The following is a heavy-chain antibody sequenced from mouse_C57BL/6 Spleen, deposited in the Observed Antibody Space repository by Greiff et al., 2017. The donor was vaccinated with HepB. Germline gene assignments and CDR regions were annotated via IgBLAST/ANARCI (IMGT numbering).Heavy chain of an antibody. CDR3: NPSTTVVAGGAMDY. CDR1: GYTFTDYE. D-gene: IGHD1-1*01. J-gene: IGHJ4*01. Sequence: QVQLQQSGAELVRPGASVTLSCKASGYTFTDYEMHWVKQTPVHGLEWIGAIVPETGGTAYNQKFKGKAILTADKSSSTAYMELRSLTSEDSAVYYCNPSTTVVAGGAMDYWGQGTSVTVSS. CDR2: IVPETGGT. V-gene: IGHV1-15*01.